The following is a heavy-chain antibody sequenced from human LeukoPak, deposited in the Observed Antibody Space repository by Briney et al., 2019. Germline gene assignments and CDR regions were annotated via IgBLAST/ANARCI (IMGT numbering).Heavy chain of an antibody. CDR1: GYTFTSYD. D-gene: IGHD3-22*01. J-gene: IGHJ4*02. Sequence: GASVKVSCKASGYTFTSYDINWVRQAPGKGLEWMGGFDPEDGETIYAQKFQGRVTMTEDTSTDTAYMELSSLRSEDTAVYYCATDGTHYYYDSSGPNFDYWGQGTLVTVSS. CDR3: ATDGTHYYYDSSGPNFDY. CDR2: FDPEDGET. V-gene: IGHV1-24*01.